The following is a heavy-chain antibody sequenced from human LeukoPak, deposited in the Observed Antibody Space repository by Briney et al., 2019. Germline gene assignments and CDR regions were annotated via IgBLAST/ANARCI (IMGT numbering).Heavy chain of an antibody. V-gene: IGHV3-23*01. Sequence: PGGSLRLSCAASGFTFGTHAMTWVRQAPGKGLEWVSGMSGRGDTSYYADSVKRRFTISRDNSKNTLFLQMNSLRAEDTAVYYCAKLAGIRGWFVYYFDYWGQGTLVTVSS. D-gene: IGHD6-19*01. CDR2: MSGRGDTS. CDR3: AKLAGIRGWFVYYFDY. CDR1: GFTFGTHA. J-gene: IGHJ4*02.